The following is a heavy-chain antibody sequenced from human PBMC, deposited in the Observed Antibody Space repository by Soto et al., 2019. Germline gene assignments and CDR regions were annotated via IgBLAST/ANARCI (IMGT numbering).Heavy chain of an antibody. D-gene: IGHD7-27*01. V-gene: IGHV3-64D*09. CDR1: GFTFSSYA. Sequence: GGSLRLSCSASGFTFSSYAMHWVRQAPGKGLEYVSAISSNGGSTYYADSVKGRFTISRDNSKNTLYLQMSSLRAEDTAVYYCVKDGGYTSNWGSPHLGYFDLWARGTLVTVSS. CDR2: ISSNGGST. CDR3: VKDGGYTSNWGSPHLGYFDL. J-gene: IGHJ2*01.